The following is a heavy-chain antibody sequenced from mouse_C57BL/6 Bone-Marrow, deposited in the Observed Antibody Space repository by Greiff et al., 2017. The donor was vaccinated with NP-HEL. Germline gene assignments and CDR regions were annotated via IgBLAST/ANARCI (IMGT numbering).Heavy chain of an antibody. CDR2: INPNNGGT. V-gene: IGHV1-18*01. Sequence: EVQLVESGPELVKPGASVKIPCKASGYTFTDYNMDWVKQSHGKSLEWIGDINPNNGGTIYNQKFKGKATLTVDKSSSTAYMELRSLTSEDTAVYYWARGFYYYGSSYRWYFDVWGTGATVTVSS. D-gene: IGHD1-1*01. CDR3: ARGFYYYGSSYRWYFDV. CDR1: GYTFTDYN. J-gene: IGHJ1*03.